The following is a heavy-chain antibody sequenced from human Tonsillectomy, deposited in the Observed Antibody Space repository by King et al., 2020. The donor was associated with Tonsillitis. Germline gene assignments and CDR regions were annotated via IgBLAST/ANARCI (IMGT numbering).Heavy chain of an antibody. J-gene: IGHJ4*02. V-gene: IGHV3-23*03. CDR1: GFTFSNYA. CDR3: AKDRKDVGR. CDR2: IFSDGSST. Sequence: VQLVESGGGLVQPGGSLRLSCAASGFTFSNYAMSWVRQAPGKGLEWVSVIFSDGSSTYYADSVKGRFTISRDNSKNTLYLQMNSLRVEDTAVYYCAKDRKDVGRWGQGTLVTVSS. D-gene: IGHD1-26*01.